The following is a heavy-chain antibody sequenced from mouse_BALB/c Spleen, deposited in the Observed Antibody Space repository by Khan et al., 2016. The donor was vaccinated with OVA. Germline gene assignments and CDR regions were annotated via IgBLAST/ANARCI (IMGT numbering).Heavy chain of an antibody. CDR3: ARHRFGYFDV. Sequence: QVQLKESGPDLVAPSQSLSITYTVSGFSLTNFGVHWVRQPPGKGLEWLVVIWSDGRTTYNSALKSRLSISKDNSKSQVFLKMNSLQTDDTAMYYCARHRFGYFDVWGAGTTVTVSS. CDR1: GFSLTNFG. V-gene: IGHV2-6-2*01. J-gene: IGHJ1*01. CDR2: IWSDGRT.